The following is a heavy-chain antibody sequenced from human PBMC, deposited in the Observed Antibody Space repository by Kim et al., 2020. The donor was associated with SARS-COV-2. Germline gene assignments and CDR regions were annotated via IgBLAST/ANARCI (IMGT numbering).Heavy chain of an antibody. CDR2: ISYDGSDK. CDR3: AREVMAADGLASGMDV. Sequence: GGSLRLSCAASGFTFSTYAMHWVRQAPGKGLEWVAVISYDGSDKYYADSVKGRFTISRDNSKNTLYLQMNSLRAEDTAVYYCAREVMAADGLASGMDVWGQGTTVTVSS. J-gene: IGHJ6*02. D-gene: IGHD2-8*01. CDR1: GFTFSTYA. V-gene: IGHV3-30-3*01.